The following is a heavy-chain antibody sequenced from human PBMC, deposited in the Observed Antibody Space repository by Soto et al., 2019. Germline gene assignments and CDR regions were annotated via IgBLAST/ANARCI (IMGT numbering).Heavy chain of an antibody. Sequence: QVQLVQSGAEVKKPGSSVKVSCKASGGTFSSYAISWVRQAPGQGLEWMGGIIPIFGTANYAQKFQGRVTITADESTSTAYMELRRLRSEYTAVYYCARNRGGINLLRYRTSSPNGMDVWGQGTTVTVSS. CDR1: GGTFSSYA. D-gene: IGHD3-9*01. CDR2: IIPIFGTA. J-gene: IGHJ6*02. V-gene: IGHV1-69*01. CDR3: ARNRGGINLLRYRTSSPNGMDV.